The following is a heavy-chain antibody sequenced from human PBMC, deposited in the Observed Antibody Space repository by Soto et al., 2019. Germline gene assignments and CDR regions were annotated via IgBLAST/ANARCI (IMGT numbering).Heavy chain of an antibody. Sequence: SVKVSFKAAGGTVSSYAISWVRHAPGQGLEWMGGIIPIFGTANYAQKCQGRDTITADKCTSAAYMELSSLRSKDTAVYYCARGDYYDSSAPGFDPWGQGTLVTVAA. CDR3: ARGDYYDSSAPGFDP. CDR1: GGTVSSYA. D-gene: IGHD3-22*01. J-gene: IGHJ5*02. CDR2: IIPIFGTA. V-gene: IGHV1-69*06.